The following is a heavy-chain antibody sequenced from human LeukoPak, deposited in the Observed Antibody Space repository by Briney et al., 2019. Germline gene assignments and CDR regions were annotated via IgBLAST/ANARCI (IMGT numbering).Heavy chain of an antibody. J-gene: IGHJ2*01. CDR2: INPNSGGT. V-gene: IGHV1-2*02. D-gene: IGHD3-16*01. CDR3: ATIMSGHWDFDL. CDR1: GYTFTGYY. Sequence: ASVKVSCKASGYTFTGYYMHWVRQAPGQGLEWMGWINPNSGGTNYLQKFQGRVTMTRDTSVSTAYMELSRLTSDDTAVYYCATIMSGHWDFDLWGRGTLVTVSS.